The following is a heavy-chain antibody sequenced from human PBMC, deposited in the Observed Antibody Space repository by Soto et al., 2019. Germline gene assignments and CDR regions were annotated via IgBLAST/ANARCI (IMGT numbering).Heavy chain of an antibody. J-gene: IGHJ1*01. CDR2: IYYSGST. CDR1: GGSISSYY. Sequence: SETLSLTCTVSGGSISSYYWSWIRQPPGKGLEWIGYIYYSGSTNYNPSLKSRVTISVDTSKNQFSLKLSSVTAADTAVYYCAGSIAAAGSPSFQHWGQATLVTVS. V-gene: IGHV4-59*08. D-gene: IGHD6-13*01. CDR3: AGSIAAAGSPSFQH.